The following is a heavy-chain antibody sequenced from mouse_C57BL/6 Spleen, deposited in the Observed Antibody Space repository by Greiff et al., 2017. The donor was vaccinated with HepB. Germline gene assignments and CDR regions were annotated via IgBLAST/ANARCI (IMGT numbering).Heavy chain of an antibody. CDR3: ARALYDYDAGVYYFDY. J-gene: IGHJ2*01. CDR2: ISDGGSYT. D-gene: IGHD2-4*01. V-gene: IGHV5-4*01. Sequence: EVQLVESGGGLVKPGGSLKLSCAASGFTFSSYAMSWVRQTPEKRLEWVATISDGGSYTYYPDNVKGRFTISRDNAKNNLYLQMSHLKSEDTAMYYCARALYDYDAGVYYFDYWGQGTTLTVSS. CDR1: GFTFSSYA.